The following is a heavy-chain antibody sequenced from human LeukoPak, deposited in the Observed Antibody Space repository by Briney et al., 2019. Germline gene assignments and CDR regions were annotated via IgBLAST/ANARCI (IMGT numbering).Heavy chain of an antibody. V-gene: IGHV3-48*01. D-gene: IGHD5-24*01. CDR3: AAVEMATITGFNDAFDI. CDR1: GFTFSSYS. J-gene: IGHJ3*02. CDR2: ISSSSSTI. Sequence: SGGSLRLSCAASGFTFSSYSMNWVRQAPGKGLEWVSYISSSSSTIYYADSVKGRFTISRDNAKNSLYLQMNSLRAEDTAVYYCAAVEMATITGFNDAFDIWGQGTMVTVSS.